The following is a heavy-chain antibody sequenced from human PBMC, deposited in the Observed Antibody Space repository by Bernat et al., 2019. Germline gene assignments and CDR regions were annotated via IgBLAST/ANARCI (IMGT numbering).Heavy chain of an antibody. D-gene: IGHD2-2*01. V-gene: IGHV3-64*01. CDR1: GFTFSSYA. CDR2: ISDNGGTT. J-gene: IGHJ4*02. Sequence: EVQLVESGGGLVQPGGSLRLSCAASGFTFSSYAMHWVRQAPGKGLEYVSAISDNGGTTYYANSVKGRFTISRDNSKNTLYLQMGSLRAEDMAVYYCARVVSSSSYCYIDYWGQGTLVTVSS. CDR3: ARVVSSSSYCYIDY.